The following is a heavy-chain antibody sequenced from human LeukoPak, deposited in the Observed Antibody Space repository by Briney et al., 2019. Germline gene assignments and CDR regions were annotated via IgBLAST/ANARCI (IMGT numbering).Heavy chain of an antibody. CDR2: IYPGDSDT. V-gene: IGHV5-51*01. Sequence: KVGESLMISCKCSGYSFTSYWIGWVRQMPGKGLGWMGVIYPGDSDTRYSPSFQGQVTISADMSISTAYLQWSSLKASDTAMYFCARHDSNVDRALGVDYWGQGTPVTVSS. D-gene: IGHD5-18*01. J-gene: IGHJ4*02. CDR1: GYSFTSYW. CDR3: ARHDSNVDRALGVDY.